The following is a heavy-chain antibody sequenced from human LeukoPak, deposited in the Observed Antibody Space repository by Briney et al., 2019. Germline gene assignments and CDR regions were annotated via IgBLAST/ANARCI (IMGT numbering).Heavy chain of an antibody. CDR3: ATPTTMVTRATAFDI. CDR1: GYTLTELS. D-gene: IGHD4-23*01. Sequence: ASVKVSCKVSGYTLTELSMHWVRQAPGKGLEWMGGFDPEDGETIYAQKFQGRVTMTEDTSTDTAYMELSSLRSEDTAVYYCATPTTMVTRATAFDIWGQGTMVTVSS. V-gene: IGHV1-24*01. CDR2: FDPEDGET. J-gene: IGHJ3*02.